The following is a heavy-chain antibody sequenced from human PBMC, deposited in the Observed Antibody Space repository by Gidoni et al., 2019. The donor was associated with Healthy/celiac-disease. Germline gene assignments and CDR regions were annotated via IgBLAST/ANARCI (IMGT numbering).Heavy chain of an antibody. CDR1: GFTFTSSA. CDR2: IVVGSGNT. J-gene: IGHJ5*02. V-gene: IGHV1-58*01. Sequence: QMQLVQSGPEVKKPGTSVKVSCKASGFTFTSSAVQWVRQARGQRLEWIGWIVVGSGNTNYAQKFQERVTITRDMSTSTAYMELSSLRSEDTAVYYCAAEIPPSGFDPWGQGTLVTVSS. CDR3: AAEIPPSGFDP. D-gene: IGHD2-21*01.